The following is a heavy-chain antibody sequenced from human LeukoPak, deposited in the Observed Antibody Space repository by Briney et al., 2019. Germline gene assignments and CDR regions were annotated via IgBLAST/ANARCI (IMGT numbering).Heavy chain of an antibody. D-gene: IGHD6-19*01. J-gene: IGHJ5*02. CDR1: GGSISSSSYY. CDR3: ARVAVSSGWLLPYNWFDP. Sequence: SETLSLTCTVSGGSISSSSYYWGWIRQPPGKGLEWIGSIYYSGSTYYNPSLKSRVTISVDTSKNQFSLKLSSVTAADTAVYYCARVAVSSGWLLPYNWFDPWGQGTLVTVSS. CDR2: IYYSGST. V-gene: IGHV4-39*01.